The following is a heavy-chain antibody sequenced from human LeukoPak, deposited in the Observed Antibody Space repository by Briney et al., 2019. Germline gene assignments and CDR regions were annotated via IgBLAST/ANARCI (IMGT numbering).Heavy chain of an antibody. Sequence: GGSLRLSCAASGFTFSSYAMHWIRQAPGKGLEYVSAISSNGGSTYYANSVKGRFTISRDNSKNTLYLQMGSLRAEDMAVYYCARESGVTWEPSLKGAFDIWGQGTMVTVSS. V-gene: IGHV3-64*01. D-gene: IGHD1-26*01. CDR2: ISSNGGST. J-gene: IGHJ3*02. CDR1: GFTFSSYA. CDR3: ARESGVTWEPSLKGAFDI.